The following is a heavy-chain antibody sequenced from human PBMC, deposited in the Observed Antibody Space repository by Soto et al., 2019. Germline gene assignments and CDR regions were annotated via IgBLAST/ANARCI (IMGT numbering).Heavy chain of an antibody. CDR2: IYPGDSDT. CDR1: GYSFTSYW. CDR3: ARLRDYESTHYGMDV. D-gene: IGHD3-16*01. V-gene: IGHV5-51*01. J-gene: IGHJ6*02. Sequence: PGESLKISCNGSGYSFTSYWICWVRQMPWKGLEWMGIIYPGDSDTRYSPSFQGQVTISADKSISTAYLQWSSLKASDTAMYYCARLRDYESTHYGMDVWGQGTTVTVSS.